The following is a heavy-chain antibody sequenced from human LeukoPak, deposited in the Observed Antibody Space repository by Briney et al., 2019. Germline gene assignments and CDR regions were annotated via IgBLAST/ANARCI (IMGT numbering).Heavy chain of an antibody. CDR1: GYTFTGYY. CDR2: INPISGVT. D-gene: IGHD5-12*01. CDR3: ARGVYSGFDPFDY. V-gene: IGHV1-2*02. J-gene: IGHJ4*02. Sequence: ASVKVSCKASGYTFTGYYLHWVRQAPGQGLEWMGWINPISGVTNFAQNFLGRVSMSRDTSIRTAYLDMYSLTFDDTAVFYCARGVYSGFDPFDYWGQGTLVTVSS.